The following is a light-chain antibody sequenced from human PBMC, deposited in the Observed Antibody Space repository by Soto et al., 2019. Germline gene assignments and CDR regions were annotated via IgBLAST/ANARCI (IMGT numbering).Light chain of an antibody. V-gene: IGLV1-40*01. CDR3: QTYDNSLSGVI. CDR1: NSNIGAGYD. Sequence: QPVLTQPPSVSGAPGQRVTISCTGSNSNIGAGYDVHWYQQLPGTAPKLLIYGTSDRPSGVPDRFSGSKSGTSASLAITGLQAEDEANYYCQTYDNSLSGVIFGGGTKLTVL. CDR2: GTS. J-gene: IGLJ2*01.